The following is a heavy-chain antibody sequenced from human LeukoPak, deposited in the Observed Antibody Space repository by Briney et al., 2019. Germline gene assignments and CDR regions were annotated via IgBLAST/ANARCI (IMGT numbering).Heavy chain of an antibody. Sequence: SETLSLTCSVSGYSISSAYYWGWIRQPPGKGLEWIGTMYHSGSTNYNPSLKSRVTISVDTSKNQFSLKLSSVTAADTAVYYCARTQGIAAAWGQGTLVTVSS. J-gene: IGHJ5*02. CDR3: ARTQGIAAA. CDR1: GYSISSAYY. D-gene: IGHD6-13*01. CDR2: MYHSGST. V-gene: IGHV4-38-2*02.